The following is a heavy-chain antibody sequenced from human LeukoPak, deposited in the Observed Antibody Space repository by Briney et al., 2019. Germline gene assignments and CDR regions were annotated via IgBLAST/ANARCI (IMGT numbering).Heavy chain of an antibody. D-gene: IGHD2-15*01. CDR1: GFTFSTYG. Sequence: GGSLRLSCEASGFTFSTYGMHWVRQAPGKGLEWVAGISNGGSYKYYADSVKGRFTISRDNSRNTLYLQMNSLRAEDTALYYCARAGGGNLNFDYWGQGTLVTVSS. V-gene: IGHV3-30*03. CDR2: ISNGGSYK. CDR3: ARAGGGNLNFDY. J-gene: IGHJ4*02.